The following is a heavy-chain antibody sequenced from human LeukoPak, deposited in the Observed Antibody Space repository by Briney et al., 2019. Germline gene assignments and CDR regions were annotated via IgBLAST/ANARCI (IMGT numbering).Heavy chain of an antibody. CDR2: IYSGDST. J-gene: IGHJ4*02. Sequence: GGSLRLSCAASGFTVSSNYMSWVRQAPGKGLEWVSVIYSGDSTYYADSVKGRFTISRDNSKNTLYLQMNSLRAEDTAVYYCARNLRFGELFDYWGQGTLVTVSS. CDR1: GFTVSSNY. V-gene: IGHV3-66*01. CDR3: ARNLRFGELFDY. D-gene: IGHD3-10*01.